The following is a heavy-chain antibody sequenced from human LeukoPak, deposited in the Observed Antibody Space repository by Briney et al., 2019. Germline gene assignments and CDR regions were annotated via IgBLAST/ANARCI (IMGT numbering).Heavy chain of an antibody. CDR3: ARAGGDATTDQGIFDY. CDR1: GGSISSHY. D-gene: IGHD2-21*02. Sequence: PSETLSLTCTVSGGSISSHYWCWIRQPPGKGLEWIGYIYYSGSTNYNPSLKSRVTISVDTSKNQFSLKLSSVTAADTAVYYCARAGGDATTDQGIFDYWGQGTLVTVSS. CDR2: IYYSGST. V-gene: IGHV4-59*11. J-gene: IGHJ4*02.